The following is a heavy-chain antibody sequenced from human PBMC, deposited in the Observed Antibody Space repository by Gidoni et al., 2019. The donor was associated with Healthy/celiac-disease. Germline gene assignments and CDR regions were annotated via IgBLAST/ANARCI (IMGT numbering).Heavy chain of an antibody. V-gene: IGHV1-3*01. D-gene: IGHD3-3*01. CDR3: ARGRFLEWLFGSPDY. J-gene: IGHJ4*02. CDR2: INAGNGNT. CDR1: GYTFTRYA. Sequence: QVQLVQSGAEVKKPGASVKVSCKASGYTFTRYAMHWVRQAPGQRLEWMGWINAGNGNTKYSQKFQGRVTITRDTSASTAYMELSSLRSEDTAVYYCARGRFLEWLFGSPDYWGQGTLVTVSS.